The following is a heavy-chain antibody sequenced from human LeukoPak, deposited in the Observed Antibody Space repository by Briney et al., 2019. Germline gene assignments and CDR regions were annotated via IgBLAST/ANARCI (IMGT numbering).Heavy chain of an antibody. Sequence: SETLSLTCTVSGGSISSSIYYWGWIRQPPGTGLEWIGSIYYSGSTYYNPSLKSRVTISVDTSKNQFSLKLNSVTAADTAVYYCARGFQEMTTTHFFDYWGQGTLVTVSS. V-gene: IGHV4-39*07. D-gene: IGHD5-24*01. CDR1: GGSISSSIYY. CDR2: IYYSGST. CDR3: ARGFQEMTTTHFFDY. J-gene: IGHJ4*02.